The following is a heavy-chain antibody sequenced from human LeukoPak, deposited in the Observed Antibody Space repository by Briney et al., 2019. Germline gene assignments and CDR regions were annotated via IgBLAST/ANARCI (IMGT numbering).Heavy chain of an antibody. J-gene: IGHJ3*02. V-gene: IGHV1-69*13. CDR2: IIPIFGTA. CDR1: GGTFSSYA. D-gene: IGHD4-17*01. CDR3: ARYGDYVFGAFDI. Sequence: SVKVSCKASGGTFSSYAISWVRQAPGQGLEWMGGIIPIFGTANYAQKFQGRVTITADESTSTAYMELSSLRSEDTAVYYCARYGDYVFGAFDIWGQGTMVTVSS.